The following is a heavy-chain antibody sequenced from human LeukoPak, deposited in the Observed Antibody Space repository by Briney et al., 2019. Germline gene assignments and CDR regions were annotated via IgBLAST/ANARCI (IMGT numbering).Heavy chain of an antibody. D-gene: IGHD2-21*02. J-gene: IGHJ5*02. CDR1: GDSVSSNSAA. Sequence: SQTLSLTCAISGDSVSSNSAAWSWIRQSPSRGLEWLGRTYYRSKWYNDYAVSVKSRITINPDTSKNQFSLQLNSVTPEDTAVYYCARVIDRRDSDGNWFDPWGQGTLVTVSS. V-gene: IGHV6-1*01. CDR3: ARVIDRRDSDGNWFDP. CDR2: TYYRSKWYN.